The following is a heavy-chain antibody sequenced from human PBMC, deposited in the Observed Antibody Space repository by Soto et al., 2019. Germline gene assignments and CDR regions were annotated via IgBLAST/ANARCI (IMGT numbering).Heavy chain of an antibody. CDR2: TYYRSKWYY. Sequence: SQTLSLTCAITGDSVSSNSAGLSWVRQTPSRGLEWLGRTYYRSKWYYEYAVSVRGRITINPDTSKNQYSLQLNSVTPEDTAVYFCARREQYSGRIFDYWGQGTLVTVS. J-gene: IGHJ4*01. CDR3: ARREQYSGRIFDY. D-gene: IGHD1-26*01. CDR1: GDSVSSNSAG. V-gene: IGHV6-1*01.